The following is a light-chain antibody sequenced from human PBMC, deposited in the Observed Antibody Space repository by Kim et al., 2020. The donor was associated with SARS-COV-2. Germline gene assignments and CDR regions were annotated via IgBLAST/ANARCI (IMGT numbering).Light chain of an antibody. Sequence: EIVMTQSPGTLSVSPGDRATLSCRASQYVGSSKLAWYQQKPGQVPRLLIYGASTRATGIPARFSGSGSGTEFTLTISSLQSEDFAVYYCQQYSNWRTFGQGTKLEI. CDR2: GAS. CDR3: QQYSNWRT. J-gene: IGKJ1*01. CDR1: QYVGSSK. V-gene: IGKV3-15*01.